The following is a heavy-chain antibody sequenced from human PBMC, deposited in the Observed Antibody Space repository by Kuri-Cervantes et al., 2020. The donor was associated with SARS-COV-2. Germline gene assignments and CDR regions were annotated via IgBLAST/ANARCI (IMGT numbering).Heavy chain of an antibody. Sequence: GESLKISCAASGFTFSSYWMSWVRQAPGKGLEWVANIKQDGSEKYYVDSVKGRLTISRDNAKNSLYLQMNSLRAEDTAVYYCAREGFQYQLLRGAYFDYWGQGTLVTVSS. J-gene: IGHJ4*02. D-gene: IGHD2-2*01. V-gene: IGHV3-7*05. CDR1: GFTFSSYW. CDR3: AREGFQYQLLRGAYFDY. CDR2: IKQDGSEK.